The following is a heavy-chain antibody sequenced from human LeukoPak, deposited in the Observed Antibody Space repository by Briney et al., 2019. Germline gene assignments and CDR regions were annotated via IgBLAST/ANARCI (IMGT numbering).Heavy chain of an antibody. CDR3: ARGGGSSWYGDALDI. Sequence: PSETLSLTCAVYGGSFSGYYWSWIRQPPGKGLEWIGEINHSGSTNYNPSLKSRVTISVDTSKNQFSLKLSSVTAADTAVYYCARGGGSSWYGDALDIWGQGTMVTVSS. J-gene: IGHJ3*02. V-gene: IGHV4-34*01. CDR1: GGSFSGYY. CDR2: INHSGST. D-gene: IGHD6-13*01.